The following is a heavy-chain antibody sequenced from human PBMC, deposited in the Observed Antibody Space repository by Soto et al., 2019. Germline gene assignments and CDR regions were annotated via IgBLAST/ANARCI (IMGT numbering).Heavy chain of an antibody. D-gene: IGHD3-10*01. CDR2: IYYSGST. V-gene: IGHV4-39*01. CDR3: ASTVLLKGYTHNYYGMDV. CDR1: GGSISSSSYY. J-gene: IGHJ6*02. Sequence: TSETLSLTCTVSGGSISSSSYYWGWIRQPPGKGLEWIGSIYYSGSTYYNPSLKSRVTISVDTSKNQFSLKLSSVTAADTAVYYCASTVLLKGYTHNYYGMDVWGQGTTVTVSS.